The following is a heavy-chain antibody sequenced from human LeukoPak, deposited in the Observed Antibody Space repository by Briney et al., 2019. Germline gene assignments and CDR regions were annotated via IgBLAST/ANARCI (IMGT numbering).Heavy chain of an antibody. CDR3: VKGGPEWDYYFDY. D-gene: IGHD1-26*01. Sequence: PGRSLRLSCAASGFTFSSYGMHWVRQAPGKGLEWVAVIWYDGSNKYYADSVKGRFTISRDNSKNTLYLQMSSLRAEDTAVYYCVKGGPEWDYYFDYWGQGTLVTVSS. J-gene: IGHJ4*02. V-gene: IGHV3-33*06. CDR1: GFTFSSYG. CDR2: IWYDGSNK.